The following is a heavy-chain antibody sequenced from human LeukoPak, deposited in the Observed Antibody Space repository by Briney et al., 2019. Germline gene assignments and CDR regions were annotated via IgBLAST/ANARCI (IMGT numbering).Heavy chain of an antibody. V-gene: IGHV3-30*02. D-gene: IGHD2-2*01. J-gene: IGHJ4*02. CDR2: IRYDGSNK. CDR1: GFTCSSYG. CDR3: ARVIGRYCSSTSCYVDY. Sequence: GGSLRLSGAGSGFTCSSYGMHWVRQAPGKGLEGVAFIRYDGSNKYYADSVKGRLTISRDNSKNTLYLQMNSLRAEDTAVYYCARVIGRYCSSTSCYVDYWGQGTLVTVSS.